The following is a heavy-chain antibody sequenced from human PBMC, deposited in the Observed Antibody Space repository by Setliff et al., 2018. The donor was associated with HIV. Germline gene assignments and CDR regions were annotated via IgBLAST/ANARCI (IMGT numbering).Heavy chain of an antibody. J-gene: IGHJ4*02. D-gene: IGHD1-26*01. CDR3: ARDRGGSYTPLDF. CDR1: GFTFSRYS. V-gene: IGHV3-21*05. Sequence: PGGSLRLSCVVSGFTFSRYSMNWVRQAPGKGLEWVSHISRSSSYTNYADSVKGRFTISRDNARNSLYLQLNSLRAEDTAVYYCARDRGGSYTPLDFWGQGTLVTVSS. CDR2: ISRSSSYT.